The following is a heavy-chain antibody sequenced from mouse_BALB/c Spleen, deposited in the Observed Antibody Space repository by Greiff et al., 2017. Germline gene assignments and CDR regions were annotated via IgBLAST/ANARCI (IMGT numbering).Heavy chain of an antibody. D-gene: IGHD2-4*01. CDR2: IDPANGNT. CDR1: GFNIKDTY. CDR3: ASRAPYDFTWFAY. J-gene: IGHJ3*01. Sequence: EVKLVESGAELVKPGASVKLSCTASGFNIKDTYMHWVKQRPEQGLEWIGRIDPANGNTKYDPKFQGKATITADTSSNTAYLQLSSLTSEDTAVYYCASRAPYDFTWFAYWGQGTLVTVSA. V-gene: IGHV14-3*02.